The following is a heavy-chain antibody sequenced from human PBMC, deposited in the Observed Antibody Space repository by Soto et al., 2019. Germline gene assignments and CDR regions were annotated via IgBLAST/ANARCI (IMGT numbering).Heavy chain of an antibody. J-gene: IGHJ3*02. CDR2: IGSVGGDT. D-gene: IGHD1-20*01. V-gene: IGHV3-23*01. CDR3: VKDRMAYNSVWDPFDI. Sequence: GGSLRLSCAASGFTVYSYAMSWVRQAPGKGLEWVSSIGSVGGDTYYADSVKGRFTISRDDSKNTLLLQMNSLRAEDTAVYYCVKDRMAYNSVWDPFDIWGQGTMVTVSS. CDR1: GFTVYSYA.